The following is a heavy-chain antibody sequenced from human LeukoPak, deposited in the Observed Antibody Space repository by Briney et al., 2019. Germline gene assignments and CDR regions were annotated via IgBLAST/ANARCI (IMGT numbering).Heavy chain of an antibody. CDR3: AKDGRSASSPGY. Sequence: GGSLRLSCAASGFTFSSCAMHWVRQAPGKGLEWVAVISYDGSNKYYADSVKGRFTISRDNSKNTLYLQMNSLRAEDTAVYYCAKDGRSASSPGYWGQGTLVTVSS. V-gene: IGHV3-30-3*01. J-gene: IGHJ4*02. D-gene: IGHD6-6*01. CDR2: ISYDGSNK. CDR1: GFTFSSCA.